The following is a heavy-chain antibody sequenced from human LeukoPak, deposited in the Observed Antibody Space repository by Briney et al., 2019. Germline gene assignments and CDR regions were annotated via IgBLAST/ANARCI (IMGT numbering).Heavy chain of an antibody. D-gene: IGHD3-10*01. CDR2: ISDSSTLT. CDR3: AKVIRGGYGMDV. Sequence: GGSLRLSCAVSGFTFSSFGMNWVRQAPGKGLEWVSYISDSSTLTYYADSVKGRFTISRDNAKNSLSLQLNSLRDEDTAVYFCAKVIRGGYGMDVWGQGTTVTVSS. J-gene: IGHJ6*02. V-gene: IGHV3-48*02. CDR1: GFTFSSFG.